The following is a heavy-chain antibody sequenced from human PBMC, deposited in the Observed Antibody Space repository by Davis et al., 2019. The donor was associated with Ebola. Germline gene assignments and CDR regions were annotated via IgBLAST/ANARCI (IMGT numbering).Heavy chain of an antibody. J-gene: IGHJ4*02. CDR3: AKGRSVVGAVYFDH. D-gene: IGHD1-26*01. V-gene: IGHV3-23*01. CDR1: GFIFSRYA. CDR2: ISGSGGGT. Sequence: PGGSLRLSCEVSGFIFSRYAMSWVRQAPAKGLEWVSGISGSGGGTYYADSVRGRFTISRDNSKNTLFLQMNSLRAEDTAILYCAKGRSVVGAVYFDHWGQGTLGTGSS.